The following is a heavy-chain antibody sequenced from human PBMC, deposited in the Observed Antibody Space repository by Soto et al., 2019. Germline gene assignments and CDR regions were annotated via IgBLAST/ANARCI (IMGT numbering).Heavy chain of an antibody. V-gene: IGHV3-48*01. CDR2: ISSSSSTI. CDR1: GFTFSSYS. D-gene: IGHD2-2*01. Sequence: EVQLVESGGGLVQPGGSLRLSCAASGFTFSSYSMNWVRQAPGKGLEWVSYISSSSSTIYYADSVKGRFTISRDNAKNSLYLQMNSLRAEDTAVYYCARDALRDGSTSPIWFDPWGQETLVTVSS. CDR3: ARDALRDGSTSPIWFDP. J-gene: IGHJ5*02.